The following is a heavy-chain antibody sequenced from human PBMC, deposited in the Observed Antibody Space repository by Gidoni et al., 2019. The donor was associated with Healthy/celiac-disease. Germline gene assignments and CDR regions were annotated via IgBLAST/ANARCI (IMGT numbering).Heavy chain of an antibody. V-gene: IGHV1-69*01. CDR1: GGTFSSYA. CDR2: IIPIFGTA. J-gene: IGHJ3*02. Sequence: QVQLVQSGAEVKKPGSSVKVSCKASGGTFSSYAISWVRQAPGQGLEGMGGIIPIFGTANYAQKFQGRVTITADESTSTAYMELSSLRSEDTAVYYCARDGGFYCGGDCYFHAFDIWGQGTMVTVSS. CDR3: ARDGGFYCGGDCYFHAFDI. D-gene: IGHD2-21*02.